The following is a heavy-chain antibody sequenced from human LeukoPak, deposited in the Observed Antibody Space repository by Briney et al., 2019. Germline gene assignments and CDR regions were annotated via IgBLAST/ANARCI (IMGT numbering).Heavy chain of an antibody. J-gene: IGHJ4*02. CDR1: GFTFSSYA. V-gene: IGHV3-23*01. CDR3: ARLSSIPGRWDFEY. CDR2: INTGGST. Sequence: PAGSLRLSCAASGFTFSSYAMGWVRQAPGKGLEWVSNINTGGSTYYADSVKGRFTISRDNSENMLYLQMNGLRPEDTAVYYCARLSSIPGRWDFEYWGQGTLVTVSS. D-gene: IGHD6-6*01.